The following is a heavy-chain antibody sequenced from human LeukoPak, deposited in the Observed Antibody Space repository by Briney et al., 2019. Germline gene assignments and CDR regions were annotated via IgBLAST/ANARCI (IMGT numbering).Heavy chain of an antibody. CDR2: ITSSSSHI. CDR1: GFNLDSYS. V-gene: IGHV3-21*01. CDR3: AREMVAVAARSDY. Sequence: PGGSLRLSCAASGFNLDSYSMNWVRQAPGKGLEWVSSITSSSSHIFYADSVKGRFTISRDNAKNSLYLQMNRLRVEDTAVYYCAREMVAVAARSDYWGQGTLVTVSS. D-gene: IGHD6-19*01. J-gene: IGHJ4*02.